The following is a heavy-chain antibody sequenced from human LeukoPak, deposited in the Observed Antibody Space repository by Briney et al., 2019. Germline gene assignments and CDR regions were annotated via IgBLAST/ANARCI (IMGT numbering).Heavy chain of an antibody. D-gene: IGHD3-22*01. CDR3: ARDMGSRGYYPEYFQH. V-gene: IGHV3-74*01. J-gene: IGHJ1*01. CDR1: GFTFSSDS. CDR2: INSDGSST. Sequence: GGSLRLSCAASGFTFSSDSMNWVRQAPGKGLVWVSRINSDGSSTTYADSVRGRFTISRDNAKNTLYLQMNSLRAEDTAVYYCARDMGSRGYYPEYFQHWGQGTLVTVSS.